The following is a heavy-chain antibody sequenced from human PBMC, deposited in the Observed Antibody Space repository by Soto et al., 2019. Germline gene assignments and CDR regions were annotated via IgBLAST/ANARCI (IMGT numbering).Heavy chain of an antibody. CDR2: ISSGSSYT. D-gene: IGHD6-13*01. Sequence: QVQLVESGGGLVKPGGSLRLSCAASGFTFSDYYMSWIRQAPGKGLEWVSYISSGSSYTNYADSVKGRFTISRDNAKNSLYLQMNSLRAEDTAVYYCARGGVAIAASVNYWGQGTLVTVSS. CDR1: GFTFSDYY. V-gene: IGHV3-11*06. CDR3: ARGGVAIAASVNY. J-gene: IGHJ4*02.